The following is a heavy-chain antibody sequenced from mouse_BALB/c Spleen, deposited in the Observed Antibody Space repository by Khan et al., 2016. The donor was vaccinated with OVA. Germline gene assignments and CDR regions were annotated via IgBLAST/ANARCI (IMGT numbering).Heavy chain of an antibody. CDR3: VRDGAYHRNDGWFAY. D-gene: IGHD2-14*01. Sequence: QVQLQQSGAELARPGASVKMSCKASGYTFTSYTIHWIKLRPGQGLEWIGYINPSNGYSNYNQKFKDKVTLTADKSSTPAYMQLSSLTSDDSAVDNCVRDGAYHRNDGWFAYWGLGTLVTVSA. V-gene: IGHV1-4*01. CDR2: INPSNGYS. J-gene: IGHJ3*01. CDR1: GYTFTSYT.